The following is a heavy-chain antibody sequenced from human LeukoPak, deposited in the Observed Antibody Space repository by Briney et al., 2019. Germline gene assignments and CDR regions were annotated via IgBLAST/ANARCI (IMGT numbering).Heavy chain of an antibody. Sequence: GASVKVSCKASGGTFSSYAISWVRQAPGQGLEWMGGIIPIFGTANYAQKFQGRVTITTDESTSTAYMELSSLRSEDTAVYCCARSLKWETGTTGYNWFDPWGQGTLVTVSS. J-gene: IGHJ5*02. CDR1: GGTFSSYA. D-gene: IGHD1-7*01. V-gene: IGHV1-69*05. CDR3: ARSLKWETGTTGYNWFDP. CDR2: IIPIFGTA.